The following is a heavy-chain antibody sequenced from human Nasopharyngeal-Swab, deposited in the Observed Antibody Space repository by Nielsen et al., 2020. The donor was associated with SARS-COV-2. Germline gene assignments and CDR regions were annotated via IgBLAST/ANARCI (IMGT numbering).Heavy chain of an antibody. D-gene: IGHD3-22*01. J-gene: IGHJ4*02. Sequence: GGSLRLSCAASGFTFSRYTMHWVRQAPGKGLEWVAVISYDGSNKYYADPVKGRFTISRDISKNTLYLQMNSLRAEDTAVFYCAGTPLDSSGYYYAFHYWGRGTLVTVSS. V-gene: IGHV3-30-3*01. CDR3: AGTPLDSSGYYYAFHY. CDR1: GFTFSRYT. CDR2: ISYDGSNK.